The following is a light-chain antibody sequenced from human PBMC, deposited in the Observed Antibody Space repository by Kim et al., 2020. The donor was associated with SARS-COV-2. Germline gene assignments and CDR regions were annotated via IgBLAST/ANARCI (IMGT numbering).Light chain of an antibody. CDR3: QQYNNWPLT. CDR2: DAS. CDR1: QSVRSN. Sequence: EIVMTQSPATLSVSPGDRATLSCRASQSVRSNLAWYQQKPGQAPRLLIYDASSRATGIPARFSGSGSGTEFTLTISSLQSEDFAVYYCQQYNNWPLTVGGGTKVEIK. J-gene: IGKJ4*01. V-gene: IGKV3-15*01.